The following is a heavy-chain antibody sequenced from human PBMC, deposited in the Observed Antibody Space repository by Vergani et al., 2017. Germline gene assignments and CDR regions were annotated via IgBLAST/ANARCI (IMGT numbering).Heavy chain of an antibody. CDR1: GFTFSSYG. CDR2: IRYDGSNK. D-gene: IGHD2-2*01. V-gene: IGHV3-30*02. Sequence: QVQLVESGGGVVQPGGSLRLSCAASGFTFSSYGMHWVRQAPGKGLEWVAFIRYDGSNKYYADSVKGRFTISRDNSKNTLYLQMNSLRAEDTAVYYCARDRGYCSSTSCAVFDYWGQGTLVTVSS. J-gene: IGHJ4*02. CDR3: ARDRGYCSSTSCAVFDY.